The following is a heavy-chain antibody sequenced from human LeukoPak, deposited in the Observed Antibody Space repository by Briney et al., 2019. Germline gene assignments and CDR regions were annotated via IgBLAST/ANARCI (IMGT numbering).Heavy chain of an antibody. V-gene: IGHV4-61*01. CDR1: GGSVSSGSYY. D-gene: IGHD6-13*01. CDR2: IYYSGST. Sequence: PSETLSLTCTVSGGSVSSGSYYWSWIRQPPGKGLEWIGYIYYSGSTNYKSSLKSRVTISVDTSKNRFSLKLSSVTAADTAVYYCARDRPGIAAAGGVDWGQGTLVTVSS. CDR3: ARDRPGIAAAGGVD. J-gene: IGHJ4*02.